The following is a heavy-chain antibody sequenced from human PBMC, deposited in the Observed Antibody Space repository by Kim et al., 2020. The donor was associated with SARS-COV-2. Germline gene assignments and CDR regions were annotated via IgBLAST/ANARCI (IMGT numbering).Heavy chain of an antibody. J-gene: IGHJ4*02. Sequence: NPSHKRLVTRPVDQSKNQFSLKLSAVTAADTAVYYCARASHWELLTFDYWGQGTLVTVSS. V-gene: IGHV4-59*01. D-gene: IGHD1-26*01. CDR3: ARASHWELLTFDY.